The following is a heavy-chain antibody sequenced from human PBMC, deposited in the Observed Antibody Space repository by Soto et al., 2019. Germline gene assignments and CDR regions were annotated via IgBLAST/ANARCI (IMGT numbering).Heavy chain of an antibody. CDR1: DGSISREY. CDR3: AGFFGDYVGGY. CDR2: IYYSGST. V-gene: IGHV4-59*01. D-gene: IGHD4-17*01. Sequence: SGTLXLTCTVSDGSISREYWSWIRQPPGKGLEWIGYIYYSGSTNYNPSLKSRVTISVDTSKNQFSLKLSSVTAADKAVYYCAGFFGDYVGGYWGQGTLGTVSS. J-gene: IGHJ4*02.